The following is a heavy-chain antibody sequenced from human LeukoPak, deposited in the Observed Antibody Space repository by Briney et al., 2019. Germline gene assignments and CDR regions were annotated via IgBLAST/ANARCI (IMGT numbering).Heavy chain of an antibody. D-gene: IGHD3-9*01. J-gene: IGHJ4*02. CDR3: ATYYDILTGYHFDY. CDR1: GFTFSSYE. CDR2: ISSSGSTI. V-gene: IGHV3-48*03. Sequence: PGGSLRLSCAASGFTFSSYEMNWVRQAPGKGLEWLSYISSSGSTIYYADSVKGRFTISRDNAKNSLYLQMNSLRAEDAAVYYCATYYDILTGYHFDYWGQGTLVTVSS.